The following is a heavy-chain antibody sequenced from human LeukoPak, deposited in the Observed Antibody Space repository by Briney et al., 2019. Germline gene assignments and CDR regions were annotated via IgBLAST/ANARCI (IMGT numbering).Heavy chain of an antibody. CDR1: GFTFSSYA. CDR3: AKGAYSGSYYWEIDFDY. J-gene: IGHJ4*02. Sequence: GGSLRLSCAASGFTFSSYAMSWVRQAPGKGLEWVSAISGSGGSTYYADSVKGRFTISRDNSKNTLYLQMNSLRAEDTAVYYCAKGAYSGSYYWEIDFDYWGQGTLVTVSS. V-gene: IGHV3-23*01. CDR2: ISGSGGST. D-gene: IGHD1-26*01.